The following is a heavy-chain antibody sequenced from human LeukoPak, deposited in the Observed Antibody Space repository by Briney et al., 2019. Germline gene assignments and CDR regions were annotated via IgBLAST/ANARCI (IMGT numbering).Heavy chain of an antibody. D-gene: IGHD6-19*01. CDR2: IIPIFGTA. V-gene: IGHV1-69*13. Sequence: ASVKDSCKASGGTFSSYAISWVRQAPGQGLEWMGGIIPIFGTANYAQKFQGRVTITADESTSTAYMELSSLRSEDTAVYYCARDRPYIAVAGTFGAFDIWGQGTMVTVSS. J-gene: IGHJ3*02. CDR1: GGTFSSYA. CDR3: ARDRPYIAVAGTFGAFDI.